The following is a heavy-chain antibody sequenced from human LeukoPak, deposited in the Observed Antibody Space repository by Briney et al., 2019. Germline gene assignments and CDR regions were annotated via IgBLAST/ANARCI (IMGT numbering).Heavy chain of an antibody. D-gene: IGHD6-13*01. CDR3: ARYSSSWYPTFDY. CDR1: GYTFTSYH. Sequence: ASVKVSCKAPGYTFTSYHIDWVRQAPGQGLEWMGGIIPIFGTANYAQKFQGRVTITADESTSTAYMELSSLRSEDTAVYYCARYSSSWYPTFDYWGQGTLVTVSS. CDR2: IIPIFGTA. V-gene: IGHV1-69*13. J-gene: IGHJ4*02.